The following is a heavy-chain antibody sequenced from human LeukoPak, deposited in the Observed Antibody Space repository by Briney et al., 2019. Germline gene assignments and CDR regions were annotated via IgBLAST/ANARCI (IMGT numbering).Heavy chain of an antibody. Sequence: GESLKISCKVSGFTFSSYAMYWVRQAPGKGLEWVSGIFGSGGSAHYADSVKGRFTISRDNSKNTVYLQMNSLRAEDTAVYYCAKTTTGYSSGRYPGWPVDYWGQGTLVTVSS. J-gene: IGHJ4*02. CDR1: GFTFSSYA. D-gene: IGHD6-19*01. CDR2: IFGSGGSA. V-gene: IGHV3-23*01. CDR3: AKTTTGYSSGRYPGWPVDY.